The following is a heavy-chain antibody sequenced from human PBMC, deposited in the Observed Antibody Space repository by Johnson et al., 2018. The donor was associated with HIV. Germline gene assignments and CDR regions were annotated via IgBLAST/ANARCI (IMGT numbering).Heavy chain of an antibody. V-gene: IGHV3-30-3*01. Sequence: VQLVESGGGVVQPGRSLRLSCAASGFTFSSYAMHWVRQAPGKGLEWVAVISYDGSNKYYADSVKGRFNISRDNSKNTLYLQMNSLIAEDTAVYYCARDLLIAYCGGDCWDAFDIWGQGTMVTVSS. CDR3: ARDLLIAYCGGDCWDAFDI. CDR2: ISYDGSNK. J-gene: IGHJ3*02. D-gene: IGHD2-21*02. CDR1: GFTFSSYA.